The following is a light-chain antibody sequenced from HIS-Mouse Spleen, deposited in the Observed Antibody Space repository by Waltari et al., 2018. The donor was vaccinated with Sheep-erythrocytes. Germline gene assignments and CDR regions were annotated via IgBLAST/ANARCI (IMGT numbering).Light chain of an antibody. Sequence: QSALTQPRSVSGSPGQSVTISCPGTSSDAGGYNHVSWYQQHPGKAPKLMIYDVSKRPSGVPDRFSGSKSGNTASLTISGLQAEDEADYYCCSYAGSYNHVFATGTKVTVL. V-gene: IGLV2-11*01. CDR2: DVS. J-gene: IGLJ1*01. CDR3: CSYAGSYNHV. CDR1: SSDAGGYNH.